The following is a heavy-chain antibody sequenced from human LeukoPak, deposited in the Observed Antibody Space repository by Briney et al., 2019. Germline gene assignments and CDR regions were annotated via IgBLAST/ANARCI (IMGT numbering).Heavy chain of an antibody. CDR3: ARDYYDSSGPFRFSYFDY. CDR2: IYYSGST. V-gene: IGHV4-31*03. CDR1: GGSISSGGYY. J-gene: IGHJ4*02. Sequence: SQTLSLTCTVSGGSISSGGYYWSWIRQHPGKGLEWIGYIYYSGSTYYNPSLKSRVTISVDTSKNQLSLKLSSVTAADTAVYYCARDYYDSSGPFRFSYFDYWGQGTLVTVSS. D-gene: IGHD3-22*01.